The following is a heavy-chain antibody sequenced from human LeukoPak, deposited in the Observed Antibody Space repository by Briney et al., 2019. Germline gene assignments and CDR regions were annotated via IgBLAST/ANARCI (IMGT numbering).Heavy chain of an antibody. J-gene: IGHJ6*03. CDR3: AKDKGTDYYYYYMDV. CDR2: ISWDGGST. Sequence: GGSLRLSCAASGFTFDDYAMHWVRQAPGKGLEWVSLISWDGGSTYYADSVKGRFPISRDNSKNSLYLQMNSLRAEDTALYYCAKDKGTDYYYYYMDVWGKGTTVTVSS. V-gene: IGHV3-43D*03. CDR1: GFTFDDYA.